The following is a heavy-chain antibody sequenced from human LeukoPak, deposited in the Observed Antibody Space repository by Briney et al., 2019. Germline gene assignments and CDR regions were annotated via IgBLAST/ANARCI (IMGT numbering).Heavy chain of an antibody. V-gene: IGHV4-59*01. Sequence: SETLSLTCTVSGGSISNYYWTWIRQPPGKGLEWIGYISYSGSTNYNPSLKSRVTISVDRSKNQFSLNLSSVTAADTAVYYCVRSEMGGYTFDYWGQGTLVTVSS. CDR3: VRSEMGGYTFDY. CDR1: GGSISNYY. CDR2: ISYSGST. D-gene: IGHD5-24*01. J-gene: IGHJ4*02.